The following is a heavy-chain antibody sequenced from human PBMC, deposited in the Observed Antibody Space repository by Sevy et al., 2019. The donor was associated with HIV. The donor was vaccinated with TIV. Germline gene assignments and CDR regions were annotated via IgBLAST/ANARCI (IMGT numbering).Heavy chain of an antibody. CDR1: GGYISSSSYY. J-gene: IGHJ6*02. D-gene: IGHD2-21*02. V-gene: IGHV4-39*01. CDR3: AREIAYCGGDCYSGYYYYGMDV. Sequence: SETLSLTCTVSGGYISSSSYYWGWIRQPPGKGLEWIGSIYYSGSTYYNPSLKSRVTISVDTSKNQFSLKLSSVTAADTAVYYCAREIAYCGGDCYSGYYYYGMDVWGQGSTVTVSS. CDR2: IYYSGST.